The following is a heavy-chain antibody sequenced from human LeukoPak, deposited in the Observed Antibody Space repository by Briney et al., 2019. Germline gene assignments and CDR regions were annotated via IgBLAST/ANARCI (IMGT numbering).Heavy chain of an antibody. J-gene: IGHJ3*02. CDR2: INWNGGST. Sequence: EGSLRLSCAASGFTFDDYGMSWVRQAPGKGLEWVSGINWNGGSTGYADSVKGRFTISRDNAKNSLYLQMNSLRAEDTALYYCARDTRIVGARASDIWGQGTMVTVSS. CDR3: ARDTRIVGARASDI. V-gene: IGHV3-20*04. CDR1: GFTFDDYG. D-gene: IGHD1-26*01.